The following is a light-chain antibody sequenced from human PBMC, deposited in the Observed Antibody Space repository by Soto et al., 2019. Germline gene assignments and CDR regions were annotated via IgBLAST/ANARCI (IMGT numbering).Light chain of an antibody. V-gene: IGLV1-44*01. Sequence: QSVLTQPPSVSGTPGQRVTISCSGSGSNIGSNTVNWYQQLPGTAPKLLIYANNQRPSGVTDRFSASKSGTSASLAISGLQSEDEADYYCAGWDDSLSGLWVFGGGTKVTVL. CDR2: ANN. CDR1: GSNIGSNT. CDR3: AGWDDSLSGLWV. J-gene: IGLJ3*02.